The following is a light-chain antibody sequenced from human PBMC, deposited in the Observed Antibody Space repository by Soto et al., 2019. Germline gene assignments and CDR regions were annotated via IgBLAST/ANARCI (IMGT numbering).Light chain of an antibody. V-gene: IGKV1-5*03. J-gene: IGKJ1*01. Sequence: DFQMTQSPSTLSASVGDRVTITCRASQSISNWLAWYQQQSGKAPKLLIYKASNLESGVPSRFSGSGSGTEFTLTISSLQPDDVATYYCQQYYGPWTFGQGTKVENK. CDR2: KAS. CDR3: QQYYGPWT. CDR1: QSISNW.